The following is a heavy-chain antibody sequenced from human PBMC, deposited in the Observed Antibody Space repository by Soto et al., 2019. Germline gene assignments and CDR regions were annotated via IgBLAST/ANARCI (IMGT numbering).Heavy chain of an antibody. CDR3: ATIGGTTGLLY. D-gene: IGHD4-17*01. CDR1: GGSVSSGSYY. Sequence: SETLSLTCTVSGGSVSSGSYYWSWIRQPPGKGLEWIGYIYYSGSTNYNPSLKSRVTISVDTSKNQFSLKLSSVTAADTAVYYCATIGGTTGLLYWGQGTLVTSPQ. V-gene: IGHV4-61*01. J-gene: IGHJ4*02. CDR2: IYYSGST.